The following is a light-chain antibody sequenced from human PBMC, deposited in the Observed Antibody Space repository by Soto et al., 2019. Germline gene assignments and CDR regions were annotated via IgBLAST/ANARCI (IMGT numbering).Light chain of an antibody. CDR1: SSNIEIFY. CDR2: END. Sequence: QSVLTQPPSVSAAPGQTVTISCSGSSSNIEIFYVSWYQQVSGTAPKLLIYENDKRPSEIPDRFSASKSGTSATLGIAGLQTGDEADYYCGTWDNDLSAMVFGGGTKVTVL. CDR3: GTWDNDLSAMV. J-gene: IGLJ3*02. V-gene: IGLV1-51*02.